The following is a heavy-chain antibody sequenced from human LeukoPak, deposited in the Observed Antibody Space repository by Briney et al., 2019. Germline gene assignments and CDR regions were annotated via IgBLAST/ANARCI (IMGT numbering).Heavy chain of an antibody. D-gene: IGHD3-3*01. CDR1: GGTFSSYA. Sequence: ASVKVSCRASGGTFSSYAISWVRQAPGQGLEWMGWISAYNGNTNYAQKLQGRVTMTTDTSTSTAYMELRSLRSDDTAVYYCARSRRLRFLEWLFPFDYWGQGTLVTVSS. CDR2: ISAYNGNT. CDR3: ARSRRLRFLEWLFPFDY. J-gene: IGHJ4*02. V-gene: IGHV1-18*01.